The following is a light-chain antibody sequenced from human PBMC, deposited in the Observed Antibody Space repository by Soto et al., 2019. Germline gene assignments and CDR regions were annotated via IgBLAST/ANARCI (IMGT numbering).Light chain of an antibody. Sequence: EIVLTQSPGTLSLSPGERATLSCRASQSISSVYLAWYQQKPGQAPRLLIYGASTRATGIPDRFSGSGSGTDFTLTISRLEPEDFAVYYCQQYGSSRSYTFGQVTNVELK. V-gene: IGKV3-20*01. J-gene: IGKJ2*01. CDR2: GAS. CDR3: QQYGSSRSYT. CDR1: QSISSVY.